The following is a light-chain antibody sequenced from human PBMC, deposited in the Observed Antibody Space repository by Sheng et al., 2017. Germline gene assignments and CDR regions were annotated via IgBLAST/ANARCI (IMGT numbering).Light chain of an antibody. Sequence: SYELTQPPSVSVSPGQTASITCSGDKLGDKYACWYQQKPGQSPVLVIYQDSKRPSGIPERFSGSNSGNTASLTISGLQAEDDADYYCCSYAGRYEVFGGGTKLTVL. CDR2: QDS. CDR3: CSYAGRYEV. CDR1: KLGDKY. V-gene: IGLV3-1*01. J-gene: IGLJ2*01.